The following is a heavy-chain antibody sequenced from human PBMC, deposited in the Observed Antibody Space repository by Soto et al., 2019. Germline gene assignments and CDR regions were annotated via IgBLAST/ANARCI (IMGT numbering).Heavy chain of an antibody. V-gene: IGHV4-31*03. D-gene: IGHD2-2*01. CDR2: IYFSGST. J-gene: IGHJ3*02. Sequence: QVQLQESGPGLVKPSQTLSLTCSVSDGSISSGGYYWSWIRQHPGKGLEWIGYIYFSGSTYYNPSLKSRVTISVDTSKNQFSLKLSSVTAADTAVYYCARESRAGAFDIWGQGTMVTVSS. CDR3: ARESRAGAFDI. CDR1: DGSISSGGYY.